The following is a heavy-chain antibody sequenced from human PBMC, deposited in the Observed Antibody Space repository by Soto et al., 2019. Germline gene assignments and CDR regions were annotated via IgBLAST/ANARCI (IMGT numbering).Heavy chain of an antibody. V-gene: IGHV4-34*01. J-gene: IGHJ5*02. CDR1: SGSLSGYY. CDR3: ARAPKVSGSAQTRPDL. D-gene: IGHD6-6*01. CDR2: ISPSGTT. Sequence: PSETLSLTCSLYSGSLSGYYWSWIRQPPGKGLEWIGEISPSGTTNYSPSLKSRVSISVDTSKNQFSLNLTSLTAADTAVYYCARAPKVSGSAQTRPDLWGQGSLVTVYS.